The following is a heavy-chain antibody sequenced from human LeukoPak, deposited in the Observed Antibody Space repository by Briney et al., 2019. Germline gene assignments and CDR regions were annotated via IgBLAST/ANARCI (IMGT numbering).Heavy chain of an antibody. V-gene: IGHV3-30*18. D-gene: IGHD1-1*01. J-gene: IGHJ4*02. CDR2: ISYDGTYK. CDR3: AKKTQLERRNFDY. CDR1: GFILSSYD. Sequence: QAGGSLRLSCAVSGFILSSYDMHWVRQAPGKGLEWVALISYDGTYKYYADSVKGRFTISRDNSKNTLYLQMTSLRVEDTAVYYCAKKTQLERRNFDYWGQGTLVTVSS.